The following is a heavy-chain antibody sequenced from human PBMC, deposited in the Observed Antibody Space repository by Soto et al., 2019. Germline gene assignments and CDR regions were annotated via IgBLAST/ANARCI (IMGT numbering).Heavy chain of an antibody. V-gene: IGHV3-33*01. CDR2: IWYDGSNK. CDR3: AREFPGAGRAMVRGVISPNYFDY. CDR1: GFTFSSYG. D-gene: IGHD3-10*01. J-gene: IGHJ4*02. Sequence: PGGSLRLSCAASGFTFSSYGMHWVRQAPGKGLEWVAVIWYDGSNKYYADSVKGRFTISRDNSKNTLYLQMNSLRAEDTAVYYCAREFPGAGRAMVRGVISPNYFDYWGQGTLVSVSS.